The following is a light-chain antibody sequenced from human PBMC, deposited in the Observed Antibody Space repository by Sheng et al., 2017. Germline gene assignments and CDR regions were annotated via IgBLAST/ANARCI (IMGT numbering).Light chain of an antibody. CDR2: GAS. V-gene: IGKV3-15*01. Sequence: EIVMTQSPATLSVSPGERATLSCRASQSVSSNLAWYQQKPGQAPRLLIYGASTRATGIPARFSGSGSGTEFTLTISSPQSEDFAVYYCQQWETFGQGTKVEIK. CDR1: QSVSSN. J-gene: IGKJ1*01. CDR3: QQWET.